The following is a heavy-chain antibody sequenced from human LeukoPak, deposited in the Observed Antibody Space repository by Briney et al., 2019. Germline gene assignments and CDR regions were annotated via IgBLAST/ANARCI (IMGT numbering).Heavy chain of an antibody. V-gene: IGHV3-7*03. CDR1: GFTFNSHW. J-gene: IGHJ6*02. CDR3: ARGGGLDV. Sequence: GGSLRLSCAASGFTFNSHWMNWVRQAPGKGLEWVGIINQDGGRIGYGDSVKGRFTISRDNAKNSLYLQMNSLRAEDTAVYFCARGGGLDVWGQGATVTVSS. CDR2: INQDGGRI. D-gene: IGHD3-16*01.